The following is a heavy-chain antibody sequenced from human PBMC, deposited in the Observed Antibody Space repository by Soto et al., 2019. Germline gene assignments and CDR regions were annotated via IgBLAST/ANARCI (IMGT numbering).Heavy chain of an antibody. CDR2: IYYSGNT. D-gene: IGHD5-12*01. V-gene: IGHV4-59*02. J-gene: IGHJ4*02. CDR1: GNTGTVSSHY. CDR3: ATAVASFDY. Sequence: TSETLSLTCSVSGNTGTVSSHYWSWIRQPPGKGLEWIGYIYYSGNTDYNPSLKSRVTISLDTSRNQFSLKLNSVTAADTAVYFCATAVASFDYWGQGTLVTVSS.